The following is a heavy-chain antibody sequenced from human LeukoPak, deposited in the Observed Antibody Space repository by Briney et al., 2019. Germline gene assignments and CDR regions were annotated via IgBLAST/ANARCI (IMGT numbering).Heavy chain of an antibody. Sequence: GASVKVSCKASGYTFTGYYMHWVRQAPGQGLEWMGWINPNSGGTNYAQKFQGRVTMTRDTSISTAYMELSRLRSDDTAVYYCARHPEVGATGQGFDYWGQGTLVTVSS. D-gene: IGHD1-26*01. CDR1: GYTFTGYY. CDR2: INPNSGGT. J-gene: IGHJ4*02. V-gene: IGHV1-2*02. CDR3: ARHPEVGATGQGFDY.